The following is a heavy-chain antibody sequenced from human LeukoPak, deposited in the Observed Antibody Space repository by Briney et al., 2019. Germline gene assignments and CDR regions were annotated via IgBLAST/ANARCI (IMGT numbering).Heavy chain of an antibody. CDR2: ISGTSGST. CDR1: GFPFSTYS. CDR3: ARGQYGSGIDY. J-gene: IGHJ4*02. Sequence: GESLRLSCAASGFPFSTYSVNWVRQAPGKGLEWVSYISGTSGSTYYADSVKGRFTISRDNARNSLYLQMDSLRAEDTAVYYCARGQYGSGIDYWGQGTLVTVSS. V-gene: IGHV3-48*04. D-gene: IGHD3-10*01.